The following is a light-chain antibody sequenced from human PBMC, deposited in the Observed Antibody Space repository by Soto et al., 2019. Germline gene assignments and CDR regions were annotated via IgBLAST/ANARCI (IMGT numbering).Light chain of an antibody. CDR1: SSNIGNNY. J-gene: IGLJ2*01. Sequence: QSVLTQPPSVSGAPGQRVTISCTGSSSNIGNNYVSWYQQLPGTAPKLLIYENNKRPSGIPDRFSGSKSGTSATLGITGLQTGDEADYYCGTWDSSLSVVFGGGTKLTVL. V-gene: IGLV1-51*02. CDR3: GTWDSSLSVV. CDR2: ENN.